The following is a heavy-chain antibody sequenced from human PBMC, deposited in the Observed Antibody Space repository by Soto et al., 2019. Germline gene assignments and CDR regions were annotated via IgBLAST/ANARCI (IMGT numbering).Heavy chain of an antibody. CDR1: GYTFTNCA. J-gene: IGHJ4*02. D-gene: IGHD2-2*02. CDR3: ASSFTVPAAIAY. V-gene: IGHV1-3*01. CDR2: INAGNGNT. Sequence: ASVKVSCKACGYTFTNCAMHWVRQPPGQRLEWMGWINAGNGNTKYSQKFQGRVTITRDTAASTAYMELSSLRSEDTAVYYCASSFTVPAAIAYWGQGTLVTVSS.